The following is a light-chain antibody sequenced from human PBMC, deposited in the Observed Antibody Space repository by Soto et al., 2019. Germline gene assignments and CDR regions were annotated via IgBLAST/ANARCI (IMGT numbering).Light chain of an antibody. Sequence: EIVLTQSPATLSLSPGDRATLSCRASQSVNSFLTWYQQKPGQAPRLLIYDASTMATGIPARFSGSGSGTDFTLTISSLEPEDFAVYYCQQRNGWPLTFGGGTRVEMK. CDR3: QQRNGWPLT. CDR1: QSVNSF. V-gene: IGKV3-11*01. CDR2: DAS. J-gene: IGKJ4*01.